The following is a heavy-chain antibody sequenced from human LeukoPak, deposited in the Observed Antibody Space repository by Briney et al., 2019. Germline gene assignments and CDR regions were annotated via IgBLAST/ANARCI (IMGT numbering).Heavy chain of an antibody. Sequence: SVKVSCKASGGTFSSYAISWVRQAPGQGLEWMGGIIPIFGTANYAQKFQGRVTMTRDTSTSTVYMELSSLRSEDTAVYYSARAQAALMIGNDYWGQGTLVTVSS. J-gene: IGHJ4*02. CDR3: ARAQAALMIGNDY. V-gene: IGHV1-69*05. D-gene: IGHD3-22*01. CDR1: GGTFSSYA. CDR2: IIPIFGTA.